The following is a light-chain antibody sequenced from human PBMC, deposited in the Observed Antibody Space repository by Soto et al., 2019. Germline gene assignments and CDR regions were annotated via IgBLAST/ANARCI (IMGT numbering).Light chain of an antibody. Sequence: EIVMTQSPATLSVSPGERATLSCRASQSIRNNLIWYQQKSGQAPRLLIYGASTRATGIPARFSGSGSGTEFTLTISSLQSEDFAVYYCQQYDNWPPYTFGQGTKEDIK. J-gene: IGKJ2*01. V-gene: IGKV3-15*01. CDR1: QSIRNN. CDR3: QQYDNWPPYT. CDR2: GAS.